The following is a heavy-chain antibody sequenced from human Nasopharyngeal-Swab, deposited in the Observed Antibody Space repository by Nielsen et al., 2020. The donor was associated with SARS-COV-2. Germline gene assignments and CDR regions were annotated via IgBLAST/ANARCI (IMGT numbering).Heavy chain of an antibody. CDR2: ISADNGGT. Sequence: ASVKVSCKASGYTFPNYGISWVRQAPGQGLEWMGWISADNGGTNYAQKLQARVTMTTDTSTSTAYVELTSLRFDDTAIYYCARVPFRSGWLGLDYWGQGTLVTVSS. J-gene: IGHJ4*02. D-gene: IGHD6-19*01. CDR3: ARVPFRSGWLGLDY. CDR1: GYTFPNYG. V-gene: IGHV1-18*01.